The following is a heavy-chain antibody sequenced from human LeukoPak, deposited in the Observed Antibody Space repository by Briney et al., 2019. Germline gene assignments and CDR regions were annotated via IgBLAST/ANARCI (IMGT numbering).Heavy chain of an antibody. J-gene: IGHJ4*02. Sequence: GASVKVSCKASGYTFTGYYIHWVRQAPGQGLEWMGRINPNSGGTNYAQKFQGRVTMTRDTSISTAYMDLGRLRSDDTAVYYCARSEGPPLKFDYWAQGTLVTVSS. D-gene: IGHD3-9*01. CDR3: ARSEGPPLKFDY. CDR1: GYTFTGYY. CDR2: INPNSGGT. V-gene: IGHV1-2*06.